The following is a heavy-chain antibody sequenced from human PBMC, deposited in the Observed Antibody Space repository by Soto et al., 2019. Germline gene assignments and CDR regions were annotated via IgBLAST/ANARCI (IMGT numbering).Heavy chain of an antibody. Sequence: EVQLVESGGGLVQPGGSLRLSCAASGFTFSSYWMSWVRQAPGKGLEWVANIKQDGSEKYYVDSVKGRFTISRDNAKNTLYLQMKRLRAEDTAVYYCARDEQLRYFDWLQDNHWFDPWGQGTLVTVSS. CDR2: IKQDGSEK. D-gene: IGHD3-9*01. J-gene: IGHJ5*02. CDR3: ARDEQLRYFDWLQDNHWFDP. V-gene: IGHV3-7*01. CDR1: GFTFSSYW.